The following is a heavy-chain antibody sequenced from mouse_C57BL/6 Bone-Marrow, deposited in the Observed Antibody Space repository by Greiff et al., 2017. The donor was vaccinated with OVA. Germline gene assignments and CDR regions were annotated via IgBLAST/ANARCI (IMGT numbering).Heavy chain of an antibody. CDR3: AREDYGSSYGPKAY. V-gene: IGHV1-59*01. Sequence: QVHVKQPGAELVRPGTSVKLSCKASGYTFTSYWLHWVKQRPGQGLEWIGVIDPSDSYTNYNQKFKGKATLTVEPSPSTAYMQLSSLTSEDSAVYYCAREDYGSSYGPKAYWGQGTLVTVSA. CDR1: GYTFTSYW. J-gene: IGHJ3*01. D-gene: IGHD1-1*01. CDR2: IDPSDSYT.